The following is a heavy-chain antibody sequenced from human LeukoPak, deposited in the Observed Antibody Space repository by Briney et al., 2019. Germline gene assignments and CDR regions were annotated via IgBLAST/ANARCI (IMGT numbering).Heavy chain of an antibody. V-gene: IGHV1-18*01. CDR1: GYTFTSYD. J-gene: IGHJ6*02. Sequence: ASVNVSCKASGYTFTSYDITWVRQAPGQGLEWMGWISAYNGNTNYAQKLQGRVTMTTDTSTSTAYMELRILRSDDTAVYYCARGYYDSSGQNYGMDVWGQGTTVTVSS. CDR2: ISAYNGNT. D-gene: IGHD3-22*01. CDR3: ARGYYDSSGQNYGMDV.